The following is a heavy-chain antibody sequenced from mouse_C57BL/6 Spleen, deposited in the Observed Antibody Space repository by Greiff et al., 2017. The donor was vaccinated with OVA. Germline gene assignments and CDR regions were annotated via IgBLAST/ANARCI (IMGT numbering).Heavy chain of an antibody. J-gene: IGHJ2*01. CDR1: GYTFTSYW. CDR2: IYPGSGST. V-gene: IGHV1-55*01. Sequence: VKLQQPGAELVKPGASVKMSCKASGYTFTSYWITWVKQRPGQGLEWIGDIYPGSGSTNYNEKFKSKATLTVDTSSSTAYMQLSSLTSEDSAVYYCARIEDRNYRNFDYWGQGTTLTVSS. CDR3: ARIEDRNYRNFDY. D-gene: IGHD2-1*01.